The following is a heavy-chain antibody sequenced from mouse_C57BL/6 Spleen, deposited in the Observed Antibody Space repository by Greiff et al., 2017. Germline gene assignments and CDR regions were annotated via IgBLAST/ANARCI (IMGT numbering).Heavy chain of an antibody. V-gene: IGHV1-76*01. Sequence: VQLQQSGAELVRPGASVKLSCKASGYTFTDYYINWVKQRPGQGLEWIARIYPGSGNTYYNEKFKGKATLTAEKSPSTAYMQLSSLTSEDSAVYFCARSGYESFFDYWGQGTTLTVSS. CDR3: ARSGYESFFDY. D-gene: IGHD2-2*01. CDR1: GYTFTDYY. CDR2: IYPGSGNT. J-gene: IGHJ2*01.